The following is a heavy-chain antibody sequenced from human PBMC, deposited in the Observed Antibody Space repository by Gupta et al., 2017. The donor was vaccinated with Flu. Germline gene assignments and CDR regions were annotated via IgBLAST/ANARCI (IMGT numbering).Heavy chain of an antibody. D-gene: IGHD3-10*01. V-gene: IGHV1-2*02. Sequence: QVQMVQSGAEVKNPGASVKVSCKTSGYTFTGHRIHWVRQAPGQGLEWMGWMRPDTGVTNYAQSLQGRVTMTSDTSVNTAYMELSRLTLDDTAVYYCARTGIGVWTPDFDYWGQGTLVTVSS. CDR2: MRPDTGVT. J-gene: IGHJ4*02. CDR3: ARTGIGVWTPDFDY. CDR1: GYTFTGHR.